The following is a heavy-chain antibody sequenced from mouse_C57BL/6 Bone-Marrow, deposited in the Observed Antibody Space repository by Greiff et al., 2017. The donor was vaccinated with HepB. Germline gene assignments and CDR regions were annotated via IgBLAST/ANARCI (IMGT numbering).Heavy chain of an antibody. V-gene: IGHV14-4*01. J-gene: IGHJ1*03. CDR1: GFNIKDDY. Sequence: VQLQQSGAELVRPGASVKLSCTASGFNIKDDYMHWVKQRPEQGLEWIGWIDPENGDTEDASKFQGKATLTADTSSNTAYLQLSSLTSEDTAVYYCTFYYYGSRGYFDVWGTGTTVTVSS. CDR3: TFYYYGSRGYFDV. D-gene: IGHD1-1*01. CDR2: IDPENGDT.